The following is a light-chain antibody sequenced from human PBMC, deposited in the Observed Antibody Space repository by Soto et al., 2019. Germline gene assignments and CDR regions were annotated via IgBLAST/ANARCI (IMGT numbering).Light chain of an antibody. CDR1: RDISNN. CDR3: QQYTSWQT. J-gene: IGKJ1*01. Sequence: EIVMTQSPASLSVSPGGRATLSCRASRDISNNLAWYQQRPGQPPRLLIYGASTRATGVPARFSGSGWGTDFTLTNSGLQSYDLAVYYCQQYTSWQTFGQGTQVDIK. CDR2: GAS. V-gene: IGKV3-15*01.